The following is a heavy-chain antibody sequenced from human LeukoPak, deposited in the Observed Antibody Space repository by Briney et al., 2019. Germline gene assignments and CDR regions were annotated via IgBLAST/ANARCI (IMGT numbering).Heavy chain of an antibody. CDR1: GGSLSSSSYY. CDR3: TRGSYDVLTGYSTLGEY. J-gene: IGHJ4*02. Sequence: PSETLSLTCTVSGGSLSSSSYYWGWVRQPPGKVLEWIGNIYYSGSTYYNPSLKSRLTISLDTSQRQFSLRLSSVTAADTALYYCTRGSYDVLTGYSTLGEYWGQGTLVTVSS. V-gene: IGHV4-39*01. D-gene: IGHD3-9*01. CDR2: IYYSGST.